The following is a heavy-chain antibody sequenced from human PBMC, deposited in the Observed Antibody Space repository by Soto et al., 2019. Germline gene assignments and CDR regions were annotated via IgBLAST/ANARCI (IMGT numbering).Heavy chain of an antibody. Sequence: SETLSLTCTVSGGSISSGDYYWSWIRQPPGKGLEWIGYIYYSGSTYYNPSLKSRVTISVDTSKNQFSLKLSSVTAADTAVYYCARDALGEVWFDPWGQGTLVTVSS. CDR3: ARDALGEVWFDP. J-gene: IGHJ5*02. D-gene: IGHD3-10*01. CDR1: GGSISSGDYY. CDR2: IYYSGST. V-gene: IGHV4-30-4*01.